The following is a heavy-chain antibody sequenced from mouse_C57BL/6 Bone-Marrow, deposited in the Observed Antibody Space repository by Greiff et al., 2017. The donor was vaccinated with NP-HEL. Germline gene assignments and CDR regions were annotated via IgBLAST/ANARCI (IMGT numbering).Heavy chain of an antibody. V-gene: IGHV5-15*01. CDR1: GFTFSDYG. Sequence: EVQLVESGGGLVQPGGSLTLSCAASGFTFSDYGMAWVRQAPRKGPEWVAFISNLAYSIYYADTVTGRFTISSEHAKNTLYLEMSSLRSEDTAMYYCARQRDGYVYYAMDYWGQGTSVTVSS. CDR2: ISNLAYSI. D-gene: IGHD2-2*01. J-gene: IGHJ4*01. CDR3: ARQRDGYVYYAMDY.